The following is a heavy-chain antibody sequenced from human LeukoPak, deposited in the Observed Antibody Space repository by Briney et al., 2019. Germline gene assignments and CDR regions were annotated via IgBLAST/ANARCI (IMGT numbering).Heavy chain of an antibody. CDR1: GGSISSSSYY. J-gene: IGHJ3*02. CDR2: IYYSGST. D-gene: IGHD3/OR15-3a*01. CDR3: ARDGLDDAFDI. Sequence: KPSETLSLTCTVSGGSISSSSYYWGWIRQPPGKGLEWIGSIYYSGSTYYNPSLKSRVTISVDTSKNQFSLKLSSVTAADTGVYYCARDGLDDAFDIWGQGTMVTVSS. V-gene: IGHV4-39*07.